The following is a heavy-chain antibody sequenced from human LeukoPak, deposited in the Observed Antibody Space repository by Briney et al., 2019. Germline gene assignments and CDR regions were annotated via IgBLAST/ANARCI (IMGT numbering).Heavy chain of an antibody. D-gene: IGHD4-17*01. CDR1: GFTFSSYS. Sequence: GGSLRLSCAASGFTFSSYSMIWVRQAPGKGLEWVSDISSSSSTIYYADSVKGRFTISRDNAKNSLYLQMNSLRAEDTAVYYCARGTTVFDYWGQGTLVTVSS. J-gene: IGHJ4*02. V-gene: IGHV3-48*04. CDR3: ARGTTVFDY. CDR2: ISSSSSTI.